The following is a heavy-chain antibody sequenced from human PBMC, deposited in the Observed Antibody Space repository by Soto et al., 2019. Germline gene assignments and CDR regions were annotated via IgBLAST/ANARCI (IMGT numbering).Heavy chain of an antibody. D-gene: IGHD6-13*01. CDR3: ERESSKKQKMDV. CDR1: GFTFSSYG. J-gene: IGHJ6*02. CDR2: IWYDGSNK. V-gene: IGHV3-33*01. Sequence: QVQLVESGGGVVQPGRSLRLSCAASGFTFSSYGMHWVRQAPGKGLEWVAVIWYDGSNKYYADSVKGRFTISRDNSKNSLYLQMNSRRAEDTAVYYSERESSKKQKMDVWGQGTTVTVSS.